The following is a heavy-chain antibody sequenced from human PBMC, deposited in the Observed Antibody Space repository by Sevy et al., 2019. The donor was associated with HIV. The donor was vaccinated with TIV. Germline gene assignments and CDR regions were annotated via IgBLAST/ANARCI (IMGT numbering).Heavy chain of an antibody. Sequence: GGSLRLSCAASGFSISNYAMSWVRQAPGKGLEWVSAFSASGHITYYADSVKGRFTISRDNSKNTLYLQVNSLRAEDTAVYYCAKDIWEIASVFDFWGQGTLVTVSS. CDR1: GFSISNYA. CDR3: AKDIWEIASVFDF. D-gene: IGHD1-26*01. V-gene: IGHV3-23*01. CDR2: FSASGHIT. J-gene: IGHJ4*02.